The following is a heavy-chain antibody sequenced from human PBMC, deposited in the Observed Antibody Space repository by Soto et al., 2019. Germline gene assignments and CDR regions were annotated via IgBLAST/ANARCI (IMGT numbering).Heavy chain of an antibody. J-gene: IGHJ4*02. CDR1: ALTFNIIG. V-gene: IGHV3-30-3*01. Sequence: PGGSLRLSCAASALTFNIIGFHWVRQSPGKGLEWVAVISDDGSRKYYADAVKGRFTISRDNAKNSLSLQMNSLRAEDTAVYYCARDPSYYGSGSYYYFDHWGQGTPVTVSS. CDR2: ISDDGSRK. D-gene: IGHD3-10*01. CDR3: ARDPSYYGSGSYYYFDH.